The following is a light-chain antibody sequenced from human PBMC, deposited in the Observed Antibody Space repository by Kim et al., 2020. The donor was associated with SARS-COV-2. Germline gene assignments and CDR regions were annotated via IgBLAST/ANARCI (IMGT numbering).Light chain of an antibody. J-gene: IGLJ2*01. V-gene: IGLV3-19*01. CDR3: STRHSSDNRGV. CDR2: DKK. CDR1: NSRSIY. Sequence: VSRTTREDNSRSIYAGWYQQKPRQAPLLVIYDKKNRPSGVPDRCSCSSTGNKAASSITGAQAEDEADDYCSTRHSSDNRGVFGGGTQLTVL.